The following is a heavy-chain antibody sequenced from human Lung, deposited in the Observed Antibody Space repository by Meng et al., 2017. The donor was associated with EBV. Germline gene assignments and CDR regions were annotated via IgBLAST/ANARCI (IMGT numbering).Heavy chain of an antibody. CDR2: IYSVGST. D-gene: IGHD1-14*01. Sequence: EVVLLESGGCLIRLGGSLRRSCAVSGFTVSNNCMSWIRQAPGRGLEWVSLIYSVGSTYYADSVKGRFTISRDNSKNTLHLQMNSLRVEDTAVYYWITSHDCGQGTLVTVSS. J-gene: IGHJ4*02. CDR3: ITSHD. CDR1: GFTVSNNC. V-gene: IGHV3-53*01.